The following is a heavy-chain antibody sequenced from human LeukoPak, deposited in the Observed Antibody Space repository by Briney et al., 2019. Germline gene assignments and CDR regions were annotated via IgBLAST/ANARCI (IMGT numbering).Heavy chain of an antibody. CDR1: GYSFTNYW. D-gene: IGHD2-15*01. Sequence: GESLRISCKGAGYSFTNYWIDWVRQLPGKGLEYMGIIYPGDSDTRYSPSFQGQITISVDKSINTAYLQWSSLKASDTGIYYCARRGTTCSDDKCQSDGLDYWGQGTLVTVSS. CDR3: ARRGTTCSDDKCQSDGLDY. J-gene: IGHJ4*02. CDR2: IYPGDSDT. V-gene: IGHV5-51*01.